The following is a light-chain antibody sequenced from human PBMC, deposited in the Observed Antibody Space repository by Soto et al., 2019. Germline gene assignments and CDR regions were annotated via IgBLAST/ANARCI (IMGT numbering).Light chain of an antibody. CDR3: ATWDDSLSGRV. Sequence: QPVLTQPPSASGTPGQRVTISCSGSRSNIGSNYVYWYQQLPGTAPKLLISVNNQRPSGVPDRFPGSKSGTSASLAISGLRSEDEADYYCATWDDSLSGRVFGGGTKLTVL. J-gene: IGLJ3*02. V-gene: IGLV1-47*01. CDR1: RSNIGSNY. CDR2: VNN.